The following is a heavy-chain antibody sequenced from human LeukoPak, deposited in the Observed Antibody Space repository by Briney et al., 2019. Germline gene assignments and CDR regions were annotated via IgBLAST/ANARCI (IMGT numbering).Heavy chain of an antibody. Sequence: QPGGSLRLSCAASGFTFSSYGMHWVRQAPGKGLEWVAFIRYDGSNKYYADSVKGRFTISRDNSKNTLYLQMNSLRAEDTAVYYCAKDRGGSYSQGLDYWGQGTLVTVSS. CDR2: IRYDGSNK. CDR3: AKDRGGSYSQGLDY. J-gene: IGHJ4*02. D-gene: IGHD1-26*01. V-gene: IGHV3-30*02. CDR1: GFTFSSYG.